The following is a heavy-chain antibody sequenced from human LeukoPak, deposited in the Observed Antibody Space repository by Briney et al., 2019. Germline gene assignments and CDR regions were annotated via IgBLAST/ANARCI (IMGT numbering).Heavy chain of an antibody. CDR2: IGISSGNT. CDR1: GFPFIDYS. D-gene: IGHD1-1*01. J-gene: IGHJ4*02. V-gene: IGHV3-11*06. Sequence: SGGSLRLSCAASGFPFIDYSMNWVRQAPGKGLEWISYIGISSGNTKYADSVKGRFTISRDYAKNSLYLQMNSLRVEDTAVYFCARDHNYAFDNWGQGALVTVSS. CDR3: ARDHNYAFDN.